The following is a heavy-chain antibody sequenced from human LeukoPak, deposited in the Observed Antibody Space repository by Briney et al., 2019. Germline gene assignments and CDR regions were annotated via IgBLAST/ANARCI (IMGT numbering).Heavy chain of an antibody. Sequence: PGGSLRPPFPAPGFTFSDYYMSWIRQAPGKGMEWVSYISSSGSTIYYADSVKGRFTISRDNAKNSLSLQMNSLRAEDTAVYYCARDHRGGYDYVWGSYHRRGWFDPWGQGTLVTVSS. CDR1: GFTFSDYY. J-gene: IGHJ5*02. D-gene: IGHD3-16*02. CDR2: ISSSGSTI. V-gene: IGHV3-11*01. CDR3: ARDHRGGYDYVWGSYHRRGWFDP.